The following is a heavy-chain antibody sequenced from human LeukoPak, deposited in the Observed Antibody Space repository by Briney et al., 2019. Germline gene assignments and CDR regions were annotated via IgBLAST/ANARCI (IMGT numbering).Heavy chain of an antibody. CDR2: IYPGDSDT. V-gene: IGHV5-51*01. J-gene: IGHJ5*02. Sequence: GESLKISCKGSGYSFTSYWICWVRQMPGKGLEWMGIIYPGDSDTRYSPSFQGQVTIVADTSISTAYLQWSSLKASDPAMYYCARGVTYYYDSSGYYYNWFDPWGQGTLVTVSS. CDR3: ARGVTYYYDSSGYYYNWFDP. D-gene: IGHD3-22*01. CDR1: GYSFTSYW.